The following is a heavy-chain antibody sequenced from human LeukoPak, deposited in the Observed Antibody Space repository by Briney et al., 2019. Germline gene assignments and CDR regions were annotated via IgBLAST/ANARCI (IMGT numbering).Heavy chain of an antibody. J-gene: IGHJ4*02. V-gene: IGHV3-21*01. Sequence: GGSLRLSCAASGFTFSSYSMNWVRQAPGKGLDWVSSISSSSSYIYYADSVKGRFTISRDNAKNSLYLQMNSLRAEDTAVYYCARDLSIAARPYYFDYWGQGTLVTVSS. CDR1: GFTFSSYS. CDR2: ISSSSSYI. D-gene: IGHD6-6*01. CDR3: ARDLSIAARPYYFDY.